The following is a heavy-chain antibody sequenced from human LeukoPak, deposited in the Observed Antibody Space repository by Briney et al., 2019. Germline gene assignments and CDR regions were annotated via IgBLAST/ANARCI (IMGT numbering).Heavy chain of an antibody. J-gene: IGHJ6*02. Sequence: ASVKVSCKASGFSFSTSAVQWVRQARGQRLEWIGWTVVGSGHTNYAQKFQRTVTISRDMSTNTAYLELTSLRSEDTAVYYCAATLTVTAGSTYYGMDVWGQGTTITVSS. CDR3: AATLTVTAGSTYYGMDV. CDR1: GFSFSTSA. V-gene: IGHV1-58*01. CDR2: TVVGSGHT. D-gene: IGHD4-17*01.